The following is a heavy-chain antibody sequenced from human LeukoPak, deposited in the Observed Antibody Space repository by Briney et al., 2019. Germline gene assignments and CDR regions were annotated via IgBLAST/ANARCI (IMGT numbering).Heavy chain of an antibody. Sequence: PSGTLSLTCAVSGGSISSSNWWSWVRQPPGKGLEWIGEIYRSGSTNYSPSLKSRVTISVDKSKNQFSLKLSSVTAADTAVYYCARASHDYGDYSHFDYWGQGTLVTVSS. V-gene: IGHV4-4*02. CDR3: ARASHDYGDYSHFDY. CDR1: GGSISSSNW. D-gene: IGHD4-17*01. J-gene: IGHJ4*02. CDR2: IYRSGST.